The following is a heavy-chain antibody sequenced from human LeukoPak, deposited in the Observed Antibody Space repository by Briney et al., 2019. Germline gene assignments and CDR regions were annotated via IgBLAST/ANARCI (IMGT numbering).Heavy chain of an antibody. Sequence: PGGSLRLSCAASGFTFSSYGMHWVRQALGKGLEWVAVISYDGSNKYYADSVKGRFTISRDNSKNTLYLQMNSLRAEDTAVYYCAKDGGGDAFDYWGQGTLVTVSS. CDR3: AKDGGGDAFDY. V-gene: IGHV3-30*18. D-gene: IGHD2-21*02. J-gene: IGHJ4*02. CDR2: ISYDGSNK. CDR1: GFTFSSYG.